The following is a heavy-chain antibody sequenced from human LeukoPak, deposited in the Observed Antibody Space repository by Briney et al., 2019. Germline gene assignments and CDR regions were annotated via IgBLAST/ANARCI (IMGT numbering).Heavy chain of an antibody. CDR3: AKTMTTDLYYFDY. V-gene: IGHV3-30*18. J-gene: IGHJ4*02. Sequence: GSLKLSCAASGFTFSSYGMHWVRPAPGKGLGWVAVISYDGSNKYYADSVKGRFTISRDNSKNTLYPQMNSLRAEDTAVYYCAKTMTTDLYYFDYWGQGTLVTVSS. D-gene: IGHD4-11*01. CDR1: GFTFSSYG. CDR2: ISYDGSNK.